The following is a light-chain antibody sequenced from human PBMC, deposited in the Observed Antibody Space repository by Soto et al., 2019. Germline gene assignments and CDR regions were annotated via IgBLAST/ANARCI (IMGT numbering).Light chain of an antibody. CDR3: QQAKSFPRT. J-gene: IGKJ1*01. CDR2: AAS. V-gene: IGKV1D-12*01. CDR1: QAISTW. Sequence: DIQMTQSPSSVSASVGDRVTITCRASQAISTWLAWYQQKPGKAPKLLIYAASNLQTGVPSRFSGSGSGTDFTLTNSSMQPEDFATSYCQQAKSFPRTFGQGTKVEIK.